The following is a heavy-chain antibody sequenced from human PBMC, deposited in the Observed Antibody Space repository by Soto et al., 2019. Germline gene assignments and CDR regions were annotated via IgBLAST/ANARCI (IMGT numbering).Heavy chain of an antibody. CDR3: ARREAYYYDSSGYYPFDY. J-gene: IGHJ4*02. CDR2: ISYDGSNK. V-gene: IGHV3-30-3*01. D-gene: IGHD3-22*01. Sequence: QVQLVESGGGVVQPGRSLRLTCAASGFTFSSYAMHWVRQAPGKGLEWVAVISYDGSNKYYADSVKGRFTISRDNSKNTLYLQMNSLRAEDTAVYYCARREAYYYDSSGYYPFDYWGQGTLVTVSS. CDR1: GFTFSSYA.